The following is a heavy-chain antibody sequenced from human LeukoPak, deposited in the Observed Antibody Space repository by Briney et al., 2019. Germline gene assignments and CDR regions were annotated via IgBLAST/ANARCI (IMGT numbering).Heavy chain of an antibody. D-gene: IGHD1-20*01. Sequence: SETLSLTCAVSGGSISKTNWWSWVRQSPGTGLEWIGEIWHSGYTNYNPSLKSRVTISVDTSKNQFSLRLTSVTAADTAIYYCASRYNWNHFDYWGHGTLVTVSS. V-gene: IGHV4-4*02. J-gene: IGHJ4*01. CDR3: ASRYNWNHFDY. CDR2: IWHSGYT. CDR1: GGSISKTNW.